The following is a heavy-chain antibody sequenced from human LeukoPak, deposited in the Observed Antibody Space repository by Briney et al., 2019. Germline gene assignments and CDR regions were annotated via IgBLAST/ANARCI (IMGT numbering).Heavy chain of an antibody. Sequence: GGSLRLSCAASGFTFSSSWMSWVRQAPGKGLEWVANINQDGSEKYYVDSAKGRFTITRDRANNALYLQMNSLRAEDTAVYYCARDEGWGQGTLVTVSS. V-gene: IGHV3-7*01. CDR2: INQDGSEK. CDR3: ARDEG. J-gene: IGHJ4*02. CDR1: GFTFSSSW.